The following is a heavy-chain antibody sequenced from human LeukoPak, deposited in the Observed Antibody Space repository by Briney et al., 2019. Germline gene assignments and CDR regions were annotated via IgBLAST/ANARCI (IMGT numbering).Heavy chain of an antibody. CDR2: IYYSGST. CDR3: ARGPYSYDSSGAFDI. Sequence: PSETLSLTCNVSGASISSGNYFWSWIRQPPGKGLEWIGYIYYSGSTNYNPSLKSRVTISVDTSKNQFSLKLSSVTAADTAVYFCARGPYSYDSSGAFDIWGQGTMVTVSS. J-gene: IGHJ3*02. CDR1: GASISSGNYF. D-gene: IGHD3-22*01. V-gene: IGHV4-61*01.